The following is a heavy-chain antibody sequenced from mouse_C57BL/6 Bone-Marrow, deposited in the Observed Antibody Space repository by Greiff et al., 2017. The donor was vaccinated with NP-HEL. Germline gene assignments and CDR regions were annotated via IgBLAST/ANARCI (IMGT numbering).Heavy chain of an antibody. Sequence: QVHVKQSGAELARPGASVKLSCKASGYTFTSYGISWVKQRTGQGLEWIGEIYPRSGNTYYNEKFKGKATLTADKSSSTAYMELRSLTSEDSAVYFCARLGDYDGAYWGQGTLVTVSA. J-gene: IGHJ3*01. D-gene: IGHD2-4*01. V-gene: IGHV1-81*01. CDR2: IYPRSGNT. CDR1: GYTFTSYG. CDR3: ARLGDYDGAY.